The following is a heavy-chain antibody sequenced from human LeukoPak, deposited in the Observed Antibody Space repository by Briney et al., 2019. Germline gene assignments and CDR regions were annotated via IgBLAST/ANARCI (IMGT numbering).Heavy chain of an antibody. CDR1: GFTNY. CDR2: IYSSGST. CDR3: ARDSTRWLQLDYFDS. V-gene: IGHV3-53*01. D-gene: IGHD5-24*01. Sequence: GGSLRLSCGASGFTNYMSWVRQAPERGLEWVSVIYSSGSTYYADSVRGRFTISRDKTKNTLFLQMNSLRVEDTAVYYCARDSTRWLQLDYFDSWGQGILVTVSS. J-gene: IGHJ4*02.